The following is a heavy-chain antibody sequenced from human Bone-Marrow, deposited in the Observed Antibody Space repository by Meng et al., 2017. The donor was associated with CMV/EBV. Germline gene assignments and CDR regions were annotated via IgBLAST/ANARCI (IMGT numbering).Heavy chain of an antibody. V-gene: IGHV4-34*01. CDR1: GGSFSGYY. J-gene: IGHJ4*02. CDR2: INHSGST. Sequence: VQLQQWGAGLLKPSEPLSLTCAVYGGSFSGYYWSWIRQPPGKGLEWIGEINHSGSTNYNPSLKSRVTISVDTSKNQFSLKLSSVTAADTAVYYCAREGHNSSGWSRWGQGTLVTVSS. CDR3: AREGHNSSGWSR. D-gene: IGHD6-19*01.